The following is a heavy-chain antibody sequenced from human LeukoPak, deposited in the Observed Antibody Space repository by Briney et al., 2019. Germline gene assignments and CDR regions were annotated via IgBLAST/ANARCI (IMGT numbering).Heavy chain of an antibody. D-gene: IGHD2-8*01. CDR1: GGSISTYY. J-gene: IGHJ4*02. CDR2: TSSSGST. Sequence: PSETLSLTCTVSGGSISTYYWSWIRQPAGKGLEWIGRTSSSGSTDYNPSLKRRVTISLDTSKNNFSLKLSSVTAADTAVYYCARLSIDASCLDYWGQGTLVTVSS. CDR3: ARLSIDASCLDY. V-gene: IGHV4-4*07.